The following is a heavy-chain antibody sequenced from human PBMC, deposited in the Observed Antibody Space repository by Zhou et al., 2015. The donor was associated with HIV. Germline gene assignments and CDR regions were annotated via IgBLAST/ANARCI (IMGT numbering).Heavy chain of an antibody. V-gene: IGHV1-69*08. Sequence: QLVQSGAEVKKPGSSLKVSCRATEVYFKDYSITWLRQAPGQGLEWVGSIVPLTGATNYAQNLLSSADRRLPRTSPRTQFIWNFVSLRHDDTATYYCTTSYHKYSYFWGQGTLVTVS. J-gene: IGHJ4*02. CDR2: IVPLTGAT. D-gene: IGHD3/OR15-3a*01. CDR1: EVYFKDYS. CDR3: TTSYHKYSYF.